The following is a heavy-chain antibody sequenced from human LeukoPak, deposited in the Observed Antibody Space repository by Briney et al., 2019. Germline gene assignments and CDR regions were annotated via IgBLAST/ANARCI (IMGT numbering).Heavy chain of an antibody. D-gene: IGHD1-26*01. CDR3: ARADIVGATDLDH. J-gene: IGHJ4*02. Sequence: ASVKVSCKASGYTFTSYAMHWVRQAPGQRLEWMGWINAGNGNTKYSQKFQGRVTITRDTSASTAYMELSSLRSEDTAVYYCARADIVGATDLDHWGQGTLVTVSS. V-gene: IGHV1-3*01. CDR2: INAGNGNT. CDR1: GYTFTSYA.